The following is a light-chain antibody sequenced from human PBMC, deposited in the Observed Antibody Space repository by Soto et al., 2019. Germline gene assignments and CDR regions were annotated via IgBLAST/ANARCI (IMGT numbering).Light chain of an antibody. J-gene: IGKJ5*01. CDR1: QSVSSSY. V-gene: IGKV3-20*01. CDR3: QQYGSSPSIT. Sequence: EIVLTQSPGTLSLSPWERATLSCRASQSVSSSYLAWYQQKPGQAPRLLIYGASSRATGIPDRFSGSGSGTDFTLTISRLEPEDFAVYYCQQYGSSPSITFGQGTR. CDR2: GAS.